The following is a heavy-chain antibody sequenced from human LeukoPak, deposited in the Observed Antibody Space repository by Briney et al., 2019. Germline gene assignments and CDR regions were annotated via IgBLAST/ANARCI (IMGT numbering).Heavy chain of an antibody. V-gene: IGHV1-8*01. CDR3: ARRAVLYYYYYMDV. Sequence: GASVKVSCKASGYTFTSYDINWVRQATGQGLEWMGWMNPNSGNTGCAQKFQGRVTMTRNTSISTAYMELSSLRSEDTAVYYCARRAVLYYYYYMDVWGKGTTVTISS. D-gene: IGHD2/OR15-2a*01. CDR2: MNPNSGNT. CDR1: GYTFTSYD. J-gene: IGHJ6*03.